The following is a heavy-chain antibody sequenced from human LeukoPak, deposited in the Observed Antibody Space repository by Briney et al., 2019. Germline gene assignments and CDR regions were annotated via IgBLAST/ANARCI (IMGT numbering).Heavy chain of an antibody. CDR1: GFTFSSYW. Sequence: PGGSLRLSCAASGFTFSSYWMSWVRQAPGKGLEWAAYIKQDGSEQSYVDSVKGRFTISRDNAKNSLYLQMNSLRAEDTAVYYCARDPRYYSDLYYFDYWGQGTLVTVSS. J-gene: IGHJ4*02. V-gene: IGHV3-7*01. CDR2: IKQDGSEQ. D-gene: IGHD3-22*01. CDR3: ARDPRYYSDLYYFDY.